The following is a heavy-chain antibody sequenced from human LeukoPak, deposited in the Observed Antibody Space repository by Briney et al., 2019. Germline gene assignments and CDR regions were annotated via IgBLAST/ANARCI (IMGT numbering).Heavy chain of an antibody. CDR3: AKDRYSYAFEYSDS. Sequence: GGSLRLSCAASGFTFSSYGMHWVRQAPGKGLDWVAVISNDGSKKYYADSVKGRFTISRDNSKNTLSLQVSSLRAEDTAVYYCAKDRYSYAFEYSDSWGQGTLVTVSS. CDR1: GFTFSSYG. V-gene: IGHV3-30*18. J-gene: IGHJ4*02. D-gene: IGHD5-18*01. CDR2: ISNDGSKK.